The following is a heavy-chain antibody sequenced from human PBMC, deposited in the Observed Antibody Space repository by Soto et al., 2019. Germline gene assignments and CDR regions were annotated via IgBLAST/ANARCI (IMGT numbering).Heavy chain of an antibody. CDR3: AAIPGIAVADNYYYGMDV. Sequence: SVKVSCKASGGTFSSYAIIWVRQAPGQGLEWMGGIILICGTTNYAQKFQGRVTITGDMSTSTAYMELSSLRSEDTAVYYCAAIPGIAVADNYYYGMDVWGQGTTVTVSS. V-gene: IGHV1-69*06. CDR1: GGTFSSYA. D-gene: IGHD6-19*01. CDR2: IILICGTT. J-gene: IGHJ6*02.